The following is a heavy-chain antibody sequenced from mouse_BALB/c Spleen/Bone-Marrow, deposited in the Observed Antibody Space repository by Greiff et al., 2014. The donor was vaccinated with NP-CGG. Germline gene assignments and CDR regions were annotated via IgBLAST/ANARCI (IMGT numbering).Heavy chain of an antibody. J-gene: IGHJ3*01. D-gene: IGHD2-3*01. CDR3: ARGVTTGGFAY. Sequence: QVQLQQSGPELVKPGASVRISCKASGYTFTSYYIHWVKQRPGQGLEWIGWIYPGNVNTKYNEKFKGKATLTADKSSSTAYVQLSSLTSEDSAVYFCARGVTTGGFAYWGQGTLVTVSA. CDR2: IYPGNVNT. V-gene: IGHV1S56*01. CDR1: GYTFTSYY.